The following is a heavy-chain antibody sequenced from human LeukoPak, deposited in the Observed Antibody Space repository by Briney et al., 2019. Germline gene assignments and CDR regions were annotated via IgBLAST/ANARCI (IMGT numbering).Heavy chain of an antibody. CDR2: IYPGDSDT. CDR3: ARRGVYATSPFDY. CDR1: GYRFTSYW. J-gene: IGHJ4*02. V-gene: IGHV5-51*01. D-gene: IGHD2-8*01. Sequence: GESLKISCKGSGYRFTSYWIGWVRQMPGEGLEWMAIIYPGDSDTRYSPSFQGQVTISADKSISTAYLQWSSLKASDTAMYYCARRGVYATSPFDYWGQGTLVTVSS.